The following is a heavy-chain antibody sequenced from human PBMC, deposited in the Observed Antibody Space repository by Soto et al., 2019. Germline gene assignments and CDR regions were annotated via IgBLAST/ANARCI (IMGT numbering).Heavy chain of an antibody. CDR2: ISWNSGSI. Sequence: EVQLVESGGGLVQPGRSLRLSCAASGFTFDDYAMHWVRQAPGKGLEWVSGISWNSGSIGYADSVKGRFTISRDNAKNSLYLQMNSLRAEDTALYYCAKDISSSPPGGMDVWGQGTTVTVSS. V-gene: IGHV3-9*01. D-gene: IGHD6-13*01. CDR3: AKDISSSPPGGMDV. CDR1: GFTFDDYA. J-gene: IGHJ6*02.